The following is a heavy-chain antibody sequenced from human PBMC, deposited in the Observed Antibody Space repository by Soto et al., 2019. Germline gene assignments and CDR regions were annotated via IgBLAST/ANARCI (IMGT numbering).Heavy chain of an antibody. V-gene: IGHV4-59*08. CDR2: IYYSGST. Sequence: QVQLQESGPGLVKPSETLSLTCTVSGGSISSYYWSWIRQPPGKGLEWIGYIYYSGSTNYNPSLMSRVTISVDTSKNQFSLKLSSVTAADTAVYYCARHVDYDFWSGYYTHFHYWGQGTLVTVSS. J-gene: IGHJ4*02. CDR1: GGSISSYY. CDR3: ARHVDYDFWSGYYTHFHY. D-gene: IGHD3-3*01.